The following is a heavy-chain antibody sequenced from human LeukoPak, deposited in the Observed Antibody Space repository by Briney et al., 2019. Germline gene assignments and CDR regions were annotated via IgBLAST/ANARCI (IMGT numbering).Heavy chain of an antibody. D-gene: IGHD3-10*01. CDR3: AMVRGYYYHGLDV. Sequence: GSLRLSCAASGFTFSSYWMHWVRQAPGKGLVWVSRITSDGSSTSYADPVKGRFTISRDNAKNTLYLQMNSLRAEDTAVYYCAMVRGYYYHGLDVWGQGTTVTVSS. V-gene: IGHV3-74*01. CDR1: GFTFSSYW. CDR2: ITSDGSST. J-gene: IGHJ6*02.